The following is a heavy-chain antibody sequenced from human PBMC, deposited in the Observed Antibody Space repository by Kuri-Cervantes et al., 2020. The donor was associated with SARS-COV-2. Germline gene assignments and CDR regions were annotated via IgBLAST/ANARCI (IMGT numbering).Heavy chain of an antibody. CDR3: AKDLFDCRNDY. CDR1: GFTFNTYA. CDR2: ISGSGGST. J-gene: IGHJ4*02. D-gene: IGHD3-9*01. V-gene: IGHV3-23*01. Sequence: GESLKISCAASGFTFNTYAMSWVRQAPGKGLGWVSGISGSGGSTYYADSVKGRFIISRDNSKNTLYLQMNSLRAEDTAVYYCAKDLFDCRNDYWGQGTLVTVSS.